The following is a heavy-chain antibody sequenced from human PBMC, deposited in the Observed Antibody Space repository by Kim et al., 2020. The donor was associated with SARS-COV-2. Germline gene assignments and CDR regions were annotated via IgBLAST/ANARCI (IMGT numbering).Heavy chain of an antibody. J-gene: IGHJ6*02. V-gene: IGHV4-59*13. CDR1: GGSISTYY. D-gene: IGHD6-19*01. CDR2: FYFTGTT. CDR3: ARERTPGYSSASGLDV. Sequence: SETLSLTCTISGGSISTYYWSWIRQSPGKGLEWIGYFYFTGTTNYDPSLKSRVTISADSSKTQLSLKMRSVTAADSAIYYCARERTPGYSSASGLDVWG.